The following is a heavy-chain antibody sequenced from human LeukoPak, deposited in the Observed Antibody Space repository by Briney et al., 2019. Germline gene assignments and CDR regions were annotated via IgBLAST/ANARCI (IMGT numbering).Heavy chain of an antibody. CDR2: MNPNSGNT. CDR3: ARGKAHQLLPYNWFDP. V-gene: IGHV1-8*01. D-gene: IGHD2-2*01. J-gene: IGHJ5*02. Sequence: GASVKVSCKASGYTFTSYDINWVRQATGQGLEWMGWMNPNSGNTGYAQKFQGRVTMTRDTSISTAYMELSSLRSEDTAVYYCARGKAHQLLPYNWFDPWGQGTLVTVSS. CDR1: GYTFTSYD.